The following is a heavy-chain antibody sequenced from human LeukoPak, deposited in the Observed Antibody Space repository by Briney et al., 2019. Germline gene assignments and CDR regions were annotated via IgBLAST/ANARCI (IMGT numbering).Heavy chain of an antibody. Sequence: ASVKVSCKASGYTFTGYYMHWVRQAPGQGLEWTGWINPNSGGTNYAQKFQGRVTMTRDTSISTVYMELSSLRSEDTAVYYCARDSPFKSYDSSGYYLNYWGQGTLVTVSS. J-gene: IGHJ4*02. V-gene: IGHV1-2*02. CDR1: GYTFTGYY. CDR3: ARDSPFKSYDSSGYYLNY. D-gene: IGHD3-22*01. CDR2: INPNSGGT.